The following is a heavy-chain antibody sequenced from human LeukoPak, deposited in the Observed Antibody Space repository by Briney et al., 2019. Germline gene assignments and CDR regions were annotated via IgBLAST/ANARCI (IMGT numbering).Heavy chain of an antibody. CDR2: INPSGGSA. D-gene: IGHD3-10*01. CDR3: ARGMVRGVFRGSFDH. Sequence: GASVKDSCNTSGYTFASYYIHWVRQAPGQGPEWMGIINPSGGSAGYAQNFQGRVTMTRDTSTSTVYMELSSLRSEDTAVYYCARGMVRGVFRGSFDHWGQGTPVTVSS. CDR1: GYTFASYY. V-gene: IGHV1-46*01. J-gene: IGHJ4*02.